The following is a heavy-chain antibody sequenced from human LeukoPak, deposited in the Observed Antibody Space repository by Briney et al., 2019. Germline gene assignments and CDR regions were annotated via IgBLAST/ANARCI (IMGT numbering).Heavy chain of an antibody. J-gene: IGHJ3*02. Sequence: PGGSLRLSCAASGFTFSSYSMNWVRQAPGKGLEWVAIISYDGSNEYYADSVKGRFTISRDISKNTLYLQMNSLRAEDTAVYYCAKDRVKAGQMGAFDIWGQGTMVTVSS. D-gene: IGHD5-24*01. CDR1: GFTFSSYS. CDR3: AKDRVKAGQMGAFDI. CDR2: ISYDGSNE. V-gene: IGHV3-30*18.